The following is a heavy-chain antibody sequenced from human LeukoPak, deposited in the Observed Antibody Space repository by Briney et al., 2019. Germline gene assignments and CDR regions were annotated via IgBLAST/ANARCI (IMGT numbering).Heavy chain of an antibody. Sequence: ASVKVSCKASGYSFNSYYMHWVRQAPGQGLEWMGFINPNGGSTFYAQKFQGRVTMARDTSTSTVYMELRSLRSEDTVVYYCAKPVGLEVPAASRYFDLWGRGTLVTVSS. CDR3: AKPVGLEVPAASRYFDL. D-gene: IGHD2-2*01. CDR2: INPNGGST. J-gene: IGHJ2*01. CDR1: GYSFNSYY. V-gene: IGHV1-46*02.